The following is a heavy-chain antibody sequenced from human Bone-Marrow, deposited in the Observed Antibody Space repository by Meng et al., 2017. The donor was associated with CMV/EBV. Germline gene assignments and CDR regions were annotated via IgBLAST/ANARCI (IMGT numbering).Heavy chain of an antibody. CDR3: ARDEGGYFSYYYGMDV. J-gene: IGHJ6*02. CDR1: GFTFSSYA. Sequence: GGSLRLSCAASGFTFSSYAMHWVRQAPGKGLEWVAVISYDGSNKYYADSVKGRFTISRDNSKNTPYLQMNSLRAEDTAVYYCARDEGGYFSYYYGMDVWGQGTTVTGSS. D-gene: IGHD2-15*01. V-gene: IGHV3-30-3*01. CDR2: ISYDGSNK.